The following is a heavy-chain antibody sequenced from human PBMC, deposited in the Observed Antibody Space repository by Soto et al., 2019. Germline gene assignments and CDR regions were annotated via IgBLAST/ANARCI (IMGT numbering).Heavy chain of an antibody. V-gene: IGHV4-4*07. Sequence: SETLSLTCTVSGGSISSYYRSWIRQPAGKGLEWIGRIYTSGSTNYNPSLKSRVTMSVDTSKNQFSLKLSSVTAADTAVYYCARACSSNSCYDVFDYWGQGTLVTVSS. CDR2: IYTSGST. D-gene: IGHD2-2*01. CDR1: GGSISSYY. J-gene: IGHJ4*02. CDR3: ARACSSNSCYDVFDY.